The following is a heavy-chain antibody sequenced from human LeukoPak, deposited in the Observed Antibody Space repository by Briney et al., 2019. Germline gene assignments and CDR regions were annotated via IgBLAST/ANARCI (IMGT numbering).Heavy chain of an antibody. V-gene: IGHV3-30*02. J-gene: IGHJ4*02. D-gene: IGHD3-10*01. CDR3: AKDRTFEEYSFDF. CDR2: VRFDGSYQ. Sequence: GGSLRLSCATSGFSFNNHGMHWVRQAPGKGLEWVTFVRFDGSYQLYTDSVEGRFTISRDNSKSTLYLQMTSLRPEDTALYYCAKDRTFEEYSFDFWGRGTLVTVSS. CDR1: GFSFNNHG.